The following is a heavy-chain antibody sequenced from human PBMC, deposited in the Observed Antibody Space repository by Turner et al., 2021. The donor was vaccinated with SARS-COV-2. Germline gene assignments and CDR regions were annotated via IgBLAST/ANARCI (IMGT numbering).Heavy chain of an antibody. CDR3: AKLGAPANYDFWSGEGSYFDY. D-gene: IGHD3-3*01. Sequence: EVQLVESGGALVQPGGSLRLSCAAPGSTFSSYWMTWVRQAPGKGLEWVANIKQDGSEKYYVDSVRGRFTISRDNAKNSLYLQMNSLRAEDTALYYCAKLGAPANYDFWSGEGSYFDYWGQGTLVTVSS. J-gene: IGHJ4*02. CDR2: IKQDGSEK. CDR1: GSTFSSYW. V-gene: IGHV3-7*03.